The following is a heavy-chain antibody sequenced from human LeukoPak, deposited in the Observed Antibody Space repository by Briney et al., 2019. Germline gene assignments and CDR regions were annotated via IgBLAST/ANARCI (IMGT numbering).Heavy chain of an antibody. CDR3: ARVEMATIGRPFDY. D-gene: IGHD5-24*01. J-gene: IGHJ4*02. V-gene: IGHV1-8*03. CDR2: MNPKSGNT. Sequence: ASVKVSCKASGYTFTSYDINWVRQATGQGLEWMGWMNPKSGNTGYAQKFQGRVTITRNTSITTAYMELSSLRSEDTAVCYCARVEMATIGRPFDYWGQGTLVTVSS. CDR1: GYTFTSYD.